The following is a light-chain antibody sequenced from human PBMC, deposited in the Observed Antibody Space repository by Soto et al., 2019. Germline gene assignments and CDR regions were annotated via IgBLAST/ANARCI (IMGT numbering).Light chain of an antibody. CDR1: SSNIGSNY. J-gene: IGLJ3*02. CDR2: SND. V-gene: IGLV1-47*02. CDR3: AALDGSLRGRV. Sequence: QSVLTQPPSASGTPGQRVTISCSGSSSNIGSNYVYWYQQLPGTAPELLIYSNDQRPSGVPDRFSGSKSGISASLAISGLRSEDEADYYCAALDGSLRGRVFGGGTQLTVL.